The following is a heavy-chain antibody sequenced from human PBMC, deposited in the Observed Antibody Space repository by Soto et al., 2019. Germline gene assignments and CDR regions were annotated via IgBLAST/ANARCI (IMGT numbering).Heavy chain of an antibody. CDR1: GFTFSNHA. V-gene: IGHV3-23*01. D-gene: IGHD3-10*01. CDR3: ACLAWFGDPVPPFDC. J-gene: IGHJ4*02. Sequence: GGSLRLSCAASGFTFSNHAMAWVRQVPGKGLEWVSGVSGTGGRTNHADSVKGRFTVSRDNSKNTLYLQMNSLRAEDTAVYYCACLAWFGDPVPPFDCWGQGTVVTVSS. CDR2: VSGTGGRT.